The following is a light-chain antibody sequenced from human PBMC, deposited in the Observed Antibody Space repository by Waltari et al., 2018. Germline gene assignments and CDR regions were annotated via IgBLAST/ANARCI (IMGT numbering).Light chain of an antibody. CDR1: SSDIINYSY. Sequence: QSALTQPASVSGSPGQSITISCTETSSDIINYSYVSWYQHHPGKVPKLLIYDVTKRPSGISSRFSGSKSGKTASLTISGLQADDEADYYCSSYTRSDMGVFGTRTRVTVL. V-gene: IGLV2-14*03. CDR3: SSYTRSDMGV. J-gene: IGLJ1*01. CDR2: DVT.